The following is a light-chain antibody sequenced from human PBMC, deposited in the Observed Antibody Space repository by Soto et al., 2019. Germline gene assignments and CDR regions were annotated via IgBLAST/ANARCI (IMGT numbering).Light chain of an antibody. CDR2: GAS. CDR1: QTISSYY. V-gene: IGKV3-20*01. Sequence: EIVLTQSPGTLSLSPGERATLSCRATQTISSYYLAWYQQKPGQPPRLLIYGASTRATGIPDRFSASGSGKDFTLTISRLEPEEFAVYYCQQYDSSPYTFGRGTKLEIK. J-gene: IGKJ2*01. CDR3: QQYDSSPYT.